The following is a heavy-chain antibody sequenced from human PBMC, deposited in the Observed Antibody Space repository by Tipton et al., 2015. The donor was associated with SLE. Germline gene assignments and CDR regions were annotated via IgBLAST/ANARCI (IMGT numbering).Heavy chain of an antibody. CDR3: ARDSRQIQLWLVY. Sequence: SLRLSCAASGFTFSNAWMSWVRQAPGKGLEWVAVISYDGSNKYYADSVKGRFTISRDNSKNTLYLQMNSLRAEDTAVYYCARDSRQIQLWLVYWGQGTLVTVSS. CDR1: GFTFSNAW. J-gene: IGHJ4*02. CDR2: ISYDGSNK. V-gene: IGHV3-30*03. D-gene: IGHD5-18*01.